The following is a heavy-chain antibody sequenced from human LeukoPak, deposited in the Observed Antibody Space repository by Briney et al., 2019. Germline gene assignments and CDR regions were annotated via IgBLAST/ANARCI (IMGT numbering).Heavy chain of an antibody. J-gene: IGHJ6*02. CDR2: IKQDGSEK. CDR1: GFTFSSYW. V-gene: IGHV3-7*01. D-gene: IGHD3-3*01. CDR3: ARGHYDFWSGYSTLYYYYGMDV. Sequence: QAGGSLRLSCAASGFTFSSYWMSWVRQAPGKGLEWVANIKQDGSEKYYVDSVKGRFTISRDNAKNSLYLQMNSLRAEDTAVYYCARGHYDFWSGYSTLYYYYGMDVWGQGTTVTVSS.